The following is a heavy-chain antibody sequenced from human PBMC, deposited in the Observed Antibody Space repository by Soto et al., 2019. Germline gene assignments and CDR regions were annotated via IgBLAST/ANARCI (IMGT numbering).Heavy chain of an antibody. V-gene: IGHV4-4*02. D-gene: IGHD3-16*01. J-gene: IGHJ5*02. CDR3: VRDQKPYQLDP. Sequence: SETLSLTCAVSGGSISSSNWWSWVRQPPGKGLEWIGDIYYGGSANYNPSLKSRVTISMDSSKNQFSLKLSSVTAEDTAVYYCVRDQKPYQLDPWGQGTLVTVSS. CDR1: GGSISSSNW. CDR2: IYYGGSA.